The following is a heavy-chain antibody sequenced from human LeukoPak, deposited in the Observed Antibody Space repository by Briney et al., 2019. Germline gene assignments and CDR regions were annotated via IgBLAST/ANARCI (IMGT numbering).Heavy chain of an antibody. J-gene: IGHJ5*02. V-gene: IGHV1-2*02. CDR3: ARGDYGRADP. D-gene: IGHD4-17*01. CDR1: GYTFTAYY. CDR2: INPNTGVT. Sequence: EASVKVSCKASGYTFTAYYIHWVRQAPGQGLEWMGLINPNTGVTKFAQKFHGRVTMSRDTSMSTAYMELNRLTTDDTAMYYCARGDYGRADPWGQGSLVTVSS.